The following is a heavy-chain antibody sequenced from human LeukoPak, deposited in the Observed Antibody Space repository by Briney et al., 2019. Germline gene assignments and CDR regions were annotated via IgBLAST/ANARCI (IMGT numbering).Heavy chain of an antibody. J-gene: IGHJ4*02. D-gene: IGHD7-27*01. Sequence: GGSLRLSCAASGFTFNSFFLNWVRLTPGRELEWLACISQDGSETFYMDAVRGRFTISRDNTKNSLYLQMDSLRAEDTAVYFCVRDLGHSRHYFEYWGQGALVTVSS. CDR3: VRDLGHSRHYFEY. V-gene: IGHV3-7*01. CDR1: GFTFNSFF. CDR2: ISQDGSET.